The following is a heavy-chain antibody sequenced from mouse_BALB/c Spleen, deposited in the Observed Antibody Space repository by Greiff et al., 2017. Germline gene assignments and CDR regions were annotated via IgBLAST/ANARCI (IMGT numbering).Heavy chain of an antibody. CDR2: ISYSGST. CDR3: ARRDYGSSSPYWYFDV. D-gene: IGHD1-1*01. V-gene: IGHV3-8*02. J-gene: IGHJ1*01. Sequence: EVQLQQSGPSLVKPSQTLSLTCSVAGDSITSGYWNWIRKFPGNKLEYMGYISYSGSTYYNPSLKSRISITRDTSKNQYYLQLNSVTTEDTATYYCARRDYGSSSPYWYFDVWGAGTTVTVSS. CDR1: GDSITSGY.